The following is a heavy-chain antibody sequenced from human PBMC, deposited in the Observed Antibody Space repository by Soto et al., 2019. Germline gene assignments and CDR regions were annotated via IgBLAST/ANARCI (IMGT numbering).Heavy chain of an antibody. D-gene: IGHD6-19*01. V-gene: IGHV4-31*03. Sequence: QVQLQESGPGLVKPSQTLSLTCTVSGGSIRSGGYYWSWIRQHPGKGLEWIGYIYYSGSTYYNPSLKSRVTISVDTSKNQFSLKLSSVTAADTAVYYCARGDLAVAGNYYYYYGMDVWGQGTTVTVSS. CDR3: ARGDLAVAGNYYYYYGMDV. J-gene: IGHJ6*02. CDR2: IYYSGST. CDR1: GGSIRSGGYY.